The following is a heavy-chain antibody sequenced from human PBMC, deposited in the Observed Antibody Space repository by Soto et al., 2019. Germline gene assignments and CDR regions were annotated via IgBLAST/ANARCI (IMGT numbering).Heavy chain of an antibody. CDR1: GVPFSNLA. CDR2: ISEGGDTT. CDR3: AKLGEKHNYFDP. J-gene: IGHJ5*02. Sequence: GGSLRLCCAASGVPFSNLAMTWVRQAPGKGLEWVSSISEGGDTTYYADSAKGRFTASRDNSINKVYLQMNSLRAEDTAAYYCAKLGEKHNYFDPWGQGTLVTVSS. V-gene: IGHV3-23*01. D-gene: IGHD2-21*01.